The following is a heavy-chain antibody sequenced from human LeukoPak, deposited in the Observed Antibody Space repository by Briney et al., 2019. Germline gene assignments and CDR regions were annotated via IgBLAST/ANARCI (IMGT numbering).Heavy chain of an antibody. V-gene: IGHV1-2*02. CDR2: INPYSGLT. Sequence: ASVKVSCKASGYTFISYAMNWVRQAPGQGLAWMGWINPYSGLTKYAENFQGRVTMTRDTSISTVYMDLSRVKFDDTAIYYCVRSRLNYFGDQWGQGTLVTVSS. CDR3: VRSRLNYFGDQ. D-gene: IGHD5-12*01. J-gene: IGHJ4*02. CDR1: GYTFISYA.